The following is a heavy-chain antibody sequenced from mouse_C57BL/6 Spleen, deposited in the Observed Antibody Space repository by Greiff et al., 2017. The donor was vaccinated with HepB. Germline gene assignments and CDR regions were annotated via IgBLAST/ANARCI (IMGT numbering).Heavy chain of an antibody. CDR2: IDPSDSET. J-gene: IGHJ1*03. V-gene: IGHV1-52*01. CDR1: GYTFTSYW. CDR3: ARAYYSNGWYFDV. D-gene: IGHD2-5*01. Sequence: QVQLQQPGAELVRPGSSVKLSCKASGYTFTSYWMHWVKQRPIQGLEWIGNIDPSDSETHYNQKFKDKATLTVDKSSSTAYMQLSSLTSEDSAVYHCARAYYSNGWYFDVWGTGTTVTVSS.